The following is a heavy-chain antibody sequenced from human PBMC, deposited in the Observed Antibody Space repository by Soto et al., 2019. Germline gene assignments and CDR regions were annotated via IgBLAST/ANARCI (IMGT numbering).Heavy chain of an antibody. V-gene: IGHV1-46*01. J-gene: IGHJ4*02. CDR2: INPSGGST. CDR1: GYTFTSYY. D-gene: IGHD2-15*01. Sequence: QVQLVQSGAEVKKPGASVKASCKASGYTFTSYYMHWVRQAPGQGLDWLGIINPSGGSTSYAQKFQGRVTMTRDTSTSTVYMELSSLRSEDTAVYYCARDNSRGIVVVVAASPSIDYWGQGTLVTVSS. CDR3: ARDNSRGIVVVVAASPSIDY.